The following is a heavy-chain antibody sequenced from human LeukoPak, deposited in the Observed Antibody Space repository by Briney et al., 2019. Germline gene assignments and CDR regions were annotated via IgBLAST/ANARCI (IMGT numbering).Heavy chain of an antibody. Sequence: MSSETLSLTCTVSGGSISSSSYYWGWIRQPPGKGLEWIGSIYYSGSTYYNPSLKSRVTISVDTSKNQFSLKLSSVTAADTAVYYCARVVFDYYGSGSYYFDCWGQGTLVTVSS. D-gene: IGHD3-10*01. V-gene: IGHV4-39*07. CDR3: ARVVFDYYGSGSYYFDC. J-gene: IGHJ4*02. CDR2: IYYSGST. CDR1: GGSISSSSYY.